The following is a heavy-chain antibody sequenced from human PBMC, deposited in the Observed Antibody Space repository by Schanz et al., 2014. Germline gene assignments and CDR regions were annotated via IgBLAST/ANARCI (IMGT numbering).Heavy chain of an antibody. CDR2: INPNSGTT. D-gene: IGHD5-12*01. CDR3: ARAFGGYDPAGALDY. V-gene: IGHV1-2*04. Sequence: QVQLVQSGAEMKKPGASVKVSCKASGYTFTGYYMHWVRQAPGQGLEWMGWINPNSGTTNYAQKCQGWVTRTRDTSISTAYMELSRLKSDDTSVYYCARAFGGYDPAGALDYWGQGTLVTVSS. J-gene: IGHJ4*02. CDR1: GYTFTGYY.